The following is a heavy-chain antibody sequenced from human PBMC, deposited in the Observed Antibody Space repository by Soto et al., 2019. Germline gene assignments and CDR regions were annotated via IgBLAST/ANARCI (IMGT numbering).Heavy chain of an antibody. CDR1: GYSFTSYW. Sequence: GESLKISCKGSGYSFTSYWIGWVRQMPGKGLEWMGIINPGDSDTRYSPSFQGQVTISADKSISTAYLQWSSLKASETAMYYCARLLIKNTMVRGVILDSGRYLDVWGKGTTVTVSS. J-gene: IGHJ6*04. CDR3: ARLLIKNTMVRGVILDSGRYLDV. D-gene: IGHD3-10*01. V-gene: IGHV5-51*01. CDR2: INPGDSDT.